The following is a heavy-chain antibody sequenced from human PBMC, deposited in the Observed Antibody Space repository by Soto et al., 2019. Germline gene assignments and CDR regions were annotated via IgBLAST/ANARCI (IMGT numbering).Heavy chain of an antibody. V-gene: IGHV4-39*01. CDR2: IYYSGST. CDR1: GGSISSSSYY. Sequence: SETLSFTCTVSGGSISSSSYYWGWIRQPPGKGLEWIGSIYYSGSTYYNPSLKSRVTISVDTSKNQFSLKLSSVTAADTAVYYCARQTQYDFWSGYYPYYYYYMDVWGKGTTVTVSS. CDR3: ARQTQYDFWSGYYPYYYYYMDV. D-gene: IGHD3-3*01. J-gene: IGHJ6*03.